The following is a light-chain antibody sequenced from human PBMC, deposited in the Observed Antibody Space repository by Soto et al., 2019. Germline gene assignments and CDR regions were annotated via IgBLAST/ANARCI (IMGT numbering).Light chain of an antibody. CDR2: ANN. CDR1: TSNFGAGYD. V-gene: IGLV1-40*01. J-gene: IGLJ2*01. CDR3: QSYDNSLSGWV. Sequence: QSVLTQPPSVSGAPGQRVTISCTGSTSNFGAGYDVHWYKQLPRTAPKLLIYANNNRPSGVPDRFSGSKSGTSASLAITGLQAEDEADYYCQSYDNSLSGWVFGGGTKLNVL.